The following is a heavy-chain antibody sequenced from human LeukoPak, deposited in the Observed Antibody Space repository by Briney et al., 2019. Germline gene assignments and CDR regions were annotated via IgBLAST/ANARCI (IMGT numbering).Heavy chain of an antibody. V-gene: IGHV4-59*01. Sequence: SETLSLTCTVSGGSISSYYRSWMRQPPGKGLEWIGYIYYSGSTNYNPSLKSRVTISVDTSKNQFSLKLSSVTAADTAVYYCARLIYGDYADYWGQGTLVTVSS. CDR1: GGSISSYY. CDR2: IYYSGST. J-gene: IGHJ4*02. CDR3: ARLIYGDYADY. D-gene: IGHD4-17*01.